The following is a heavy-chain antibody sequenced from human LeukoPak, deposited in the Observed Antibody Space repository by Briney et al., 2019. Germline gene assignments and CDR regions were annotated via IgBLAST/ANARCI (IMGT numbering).Heavy chain of an antibody. CDR3: ARDYSGSYTH. J-gene: IGHJ4*02. Sequence: ASVKVSCKASGYTFTDYYIHWVRQAPGHGLEWMGLIHPNSGDTYYAQKFRGRVTMTRDTSITTAYMELDRLTSDDTAVYYCARDYSGSYTHWAQGTLVTISS. CDR2: IHPNSGDT. CDR1: GYTFTDYY. V-gene: IGHV1-2*06. D-gene: IGHD1-26*01.